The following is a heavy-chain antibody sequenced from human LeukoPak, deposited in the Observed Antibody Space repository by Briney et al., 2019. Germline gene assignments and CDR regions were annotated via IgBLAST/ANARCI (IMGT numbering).Heavy chain of an antibody. CDR3: ARDRVDTATEDWFDP. Sequence: ASVKVSCKASGYTFTSYAMHWVRQAPGQRLEWMGWINAGNGNTKYSQKFQGRVTITRDTSASTAYMELSSLRSDDTAVYYCARDRVDTATEDWFDPWGQGTLVTVSS. J-gene: IGHJ5*02. CDR2: INAGNGNT. CDR1: GYTFTSYA. V-gene: IGHV1-3*01. D-gene: IGHD5-18*01.